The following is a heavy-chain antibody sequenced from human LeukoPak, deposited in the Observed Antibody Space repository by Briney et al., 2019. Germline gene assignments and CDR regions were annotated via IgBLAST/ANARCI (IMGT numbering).Heavy chain of an antibody. D-gene: IGHD3-22*01. Sequence: SETLSLTCTVSGGSISGYYWSWIRQSPGKGLVWIGYIYYSGSTNYNPPLQSRVTISIDMSRNQFSLKLSSVTAADTALYYCARHFTYYYDSSGYPRDAFDIWGQGTTVTVSS. CDR1: GGSISGYY. J-gene: IGHJ3*02. CDR2: IYYSGST. V-gene: IGHV4-59*08. CDR3: ARHFTYYYDSSGYPRDAFDI.